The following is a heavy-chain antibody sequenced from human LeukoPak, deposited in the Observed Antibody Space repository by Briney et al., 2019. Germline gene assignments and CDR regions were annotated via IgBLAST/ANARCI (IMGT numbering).Heavy chain of an antibody. Sequence: GGSLRLSCAASGFTFSSFPMSWVRQAPGTGLEWVSIIGGNGGGTYYADSVKGRFTISRDNSKNTLYLQMNSLRAEDTAAYFCAKERATTTSFDYWGQGTLVTVSS. CDR3: AKERATTTSFDY. J-gene: IGHJ4*02. CDR1: GFTFSSFP. V-gene: IGHV3-23*01. D-gene: IGHD4-11*01. CDR2: IGGNGGGT.